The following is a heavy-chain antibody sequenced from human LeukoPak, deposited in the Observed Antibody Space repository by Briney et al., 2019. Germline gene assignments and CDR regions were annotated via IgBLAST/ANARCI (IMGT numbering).Heavy chain of an antibody. V-gene: IGHV4-39*07. D-gene: IGHD4-17*01. CDR3: ARVDYGDYGRNPSFD. J-gene: IGHJ4*02. CDR2: IYYSGTT. Sequence: SETLSLTCTVSGGSISSRTSYWGWIRQPPGKGLEWIGSIYYSGTTYYSPSLKSRVTISVDTSKNQFSLRLSSVTAADTAVYYCARVDYGDYGRNPSFDWGQGTLVTVSS. CDR1: GGSISSRTSY.